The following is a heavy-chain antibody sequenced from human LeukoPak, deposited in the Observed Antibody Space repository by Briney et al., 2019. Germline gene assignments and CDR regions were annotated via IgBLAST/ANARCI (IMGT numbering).Heavy chain of an antibody. CDR3: TREGVTHYFDY. V-gene: IGHV3-49*04. CDR1: GFTFGDYA. D-gene: IGHD4-23*01. J-gene: IGHJ4*02. CDR2: IRSKAYGGTT. Sequence: QPGRSLRLSCTASGFTFGDYAMSGVRQAPGKGLEWVGFIRSKAYGGTTEYAASVKGRFTISRDDSKSIAYPQMNSLKTEDTAVYYCTREGVTHYFDYWGQGTLVTVSS.